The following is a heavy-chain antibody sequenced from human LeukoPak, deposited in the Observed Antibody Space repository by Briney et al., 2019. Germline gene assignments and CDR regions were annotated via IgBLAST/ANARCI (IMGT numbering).Heavy chain of an antibody. Sequence: GASVKVYCKASGYTFTSYDINWVRQATGQGLEWMGWMNPNSGNTGYAQKFQGRVTMTRNTSISTAYMELSSLRSEDTAVYYCARVDYSNHLSGMDVWGQGTTVTVSS. CDR2: MNPNSGNT. D-gene: IGHD4-11*01. CDR1: GYTFTSYD. V-gene: IGHV1-8*01. CDR3: ARVDYSNHLSGMDV. J-gene: IGHJ6*02.